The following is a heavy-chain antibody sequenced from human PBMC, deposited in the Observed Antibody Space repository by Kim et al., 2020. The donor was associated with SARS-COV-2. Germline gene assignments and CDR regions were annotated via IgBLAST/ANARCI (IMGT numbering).Heavy chain of an antibody. CDR2: VFHSGNT. Sequence: SETLSLTCTVSGGSISTYYWTWIRQPPGEGLEWIGFVFHSGNTNYNPSLKSRVAISVDTSKNQFSLKLSSVTAADTAVYYCARSRGSTWYHRLGYWGQGSLVTVSS. J-gene: IGHJ4*02. CDR1: GGSISTYY. V-gene: IGHV4-59*01. CDR3: ARSRGSTWYHRLGY. D-gene: IGHD6-13*01.